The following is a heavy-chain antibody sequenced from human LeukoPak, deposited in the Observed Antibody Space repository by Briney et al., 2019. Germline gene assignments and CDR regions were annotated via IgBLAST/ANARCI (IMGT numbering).Heavy chain of an antibody. Sequence: ASVKVSCKVSGYTLTELSMHWVRQAPGKGLEWMGGFDPEDGETIYAQKFQGRVTMTEDTSTDTAYMELSSLRSEDTAVYYCASGYCSSTSCNAFDIWGQGTMVTVSS. V-gene: IGHV1-24*01. CDR3: ASGYCSSTSCNAFDI. D-gene: IGHD2-2*01. CDR1: GYTLTELS. J-gene: IGHJ3*02. CDR2: FDPEDGET.